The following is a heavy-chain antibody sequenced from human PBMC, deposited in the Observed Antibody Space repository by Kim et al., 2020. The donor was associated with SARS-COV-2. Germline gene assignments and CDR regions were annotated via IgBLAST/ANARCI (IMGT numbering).Heavy chain of an antibody. J-gene: IGHJ4*02. V-gene: IGHV3-74*01. CDR3: ASRIYTSFDS. Sequence: GRTTHADSVKARFTVSRDNAKNTLYLQMNSLRAEDTAIYYCASRIYTSFDSWGQGALVTVSS. CDR2: GRT.